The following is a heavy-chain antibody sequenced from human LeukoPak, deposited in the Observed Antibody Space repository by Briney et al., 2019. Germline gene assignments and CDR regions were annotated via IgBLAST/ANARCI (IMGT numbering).Heavy chain of an antibody. D-gene: IGHD1-26*01. CDR2: IIPILGIA. Sequence: RASVKVSCKASGGTFSSYAISWVRQAPGQGLEWMGRIIPILGIANYAQKFQGRVTITADKSTSTAYMELSSLRSEDTAVYYCAREVEWELQYYFDYWGQGTLVTVSS. J-gene: IGHJ4*02. V-gene: IGHV1-69*04. CDR3: AREVEWELQYYFDY. CDR1: GGTFSSYA.